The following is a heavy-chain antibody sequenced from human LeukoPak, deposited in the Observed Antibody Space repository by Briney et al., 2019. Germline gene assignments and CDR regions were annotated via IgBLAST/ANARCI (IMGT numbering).Heavy chain of an antibody. CDR3: ARVGILTGYFIGAFDI. CDR2: ISSSGSTI. J-gene: IGHJ3*02. V-gene: IGHV3-48*03. D-gene: IGHD3-9*01. Sequence: GGSPRLSCAASGFTFSSYEMNWVRQAPGKGLEWVSYISSSGSTIYYADSVKGRFTISRDNAKNSLYLQMNSLRAEDTAVYYCARVGILTGYFIGAFDIWGQGTMVTVSS. CDR1: GFTFSSYE.